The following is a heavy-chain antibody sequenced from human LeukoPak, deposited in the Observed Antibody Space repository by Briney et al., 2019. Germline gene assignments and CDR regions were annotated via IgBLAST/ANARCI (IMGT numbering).Heavy chain of an antibody. CDR1: GFTFRNFA. CDR2: MSARGGIP. V-gene: IGHV3-23*01. Sequence: WGSLRLSCAASGFTFRNFAMSWVRQAPGKGLEWVSDMSARGGIPYYAGAVEGRFTISRDNSKYTVDLQMTSLRAEDTAVYYCAKDHWQQATPYHFDPWGQGTLVTVSS. D-gene: IGHD6-13*01. CDR3: AKDHWQQATPYHFDP. J-gene: IGHJ5*02.